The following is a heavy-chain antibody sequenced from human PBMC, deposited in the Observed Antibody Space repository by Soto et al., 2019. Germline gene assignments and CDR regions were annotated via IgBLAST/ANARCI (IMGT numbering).Heavy chain of an antibody. CDR3: ARTSSSWYGY. J-gene: IGHJ4*02. Sequence: GSLGLACASSGFTFRNYYISWIRQAPGKGLEWVSYISSSGSTIYYADSVKGRFTISRDNAKNSLYLQMNSLRAEDTAVYYCARTSSSWYGYWGQGTLVPVSS. V-gene: IGHV3-11*01. CDR1: GFTFRNYY. CDR2: ISSSGSTI. D-gene: IGHD6-13*01.